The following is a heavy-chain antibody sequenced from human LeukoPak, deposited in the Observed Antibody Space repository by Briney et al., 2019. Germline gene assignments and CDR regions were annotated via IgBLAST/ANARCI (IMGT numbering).Heavy chain of an antibody. CDR2: IYYSGNT. CDR3: ARDMGYGDPFDC. J-gene: IGHJ4*02. CDR1: GGSISSSGYY. D-gene: IGHD4-17*01. V-gene: IGHV4-39*07. Sequence: PSETLSLTCTVSGGSISSSGYYWGWIRQPPGKGLEWIASIYYSGNTFYNPSLKSRVSISVDPSKNQFSLKVRSVTAADSAVYYCARDMGYGDPFDCWGQGTLVTVSS.